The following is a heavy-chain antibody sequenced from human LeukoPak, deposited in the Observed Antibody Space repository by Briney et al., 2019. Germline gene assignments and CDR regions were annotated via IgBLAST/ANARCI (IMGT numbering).Heavy chain of an antibody. Sequence: SETLSLTCAVYGGSFSGYYWSWIRQPPGKGLEWIGEINHSGSTNYNPSLKSRVTISVDTSKNQFSLKLSSVTAADTAVYYCARGRGFWSGYYVDYWGQGTLVTVSS. V-gene: IGHV4-34*01. CDR2: INHSGST. CDR1: GGSFSGYY. D-gene: IGHD3-3*01. CDR3: ARGRGFWSGYYVDY. J-gene: IGHJ4*02.